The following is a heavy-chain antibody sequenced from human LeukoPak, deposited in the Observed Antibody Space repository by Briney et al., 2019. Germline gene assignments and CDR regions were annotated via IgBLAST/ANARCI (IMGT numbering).Heavy chain of an antibody. CDR2: INHSGST. J-gene: IGHJ6*03. CDR1: GGSISSYY. CDR3: ARDMVIVRWRQHYYYYYYMDV. V-gene: IGHV4-34*01. Sequence: ESSETLSLTCTVSGGSISSYYWSWIRQPPGKGLEWIGEINHSGSTNYNPSLKSRVTISVDTSKNQFSLKLSSVTAADTAVYYCARDMVIVRWRQHYYYYYYMDVWGKGTTVTVSS. D-gene: IGHD2-21*01.